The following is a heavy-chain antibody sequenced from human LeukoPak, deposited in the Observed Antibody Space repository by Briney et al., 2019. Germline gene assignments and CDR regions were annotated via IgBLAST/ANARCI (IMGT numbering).Heavy chain of an antibody. Sequence: SETLSLTCTVSDINTYFWSWIRQPPGKRLEWIGYVSNSGSTNYDYSLNSRVTISLDTSKKQFSLTLRSVTAADTAVYYCARTTPADYSGGWPYFDHWGQGILVTVPP. D-gene: IGHD6-19*01. V-gene: IGHV4-59*12. CDR1: DINTYF. CDR2: VSNSGST. J-gene: IGHJ4*02. CDR3: ARTTPADYSGGWPYFDH.